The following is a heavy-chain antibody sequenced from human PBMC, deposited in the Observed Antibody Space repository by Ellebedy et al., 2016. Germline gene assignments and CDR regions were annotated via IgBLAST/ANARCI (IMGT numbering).Heavy chain of an antibody. V-gene: IGHV1-18*01. Sequence: ASVKVSCKASGYTFSAYGISWVRQAPGQGLEWMGWISGYYGNTNYAQKFQGRVTMTTDTSTSTAYMELRSLTSDDTAVFYCARDPRYRSGYYPPGDAFDIWGQGTMLTVSS. CDR3: ARDPRYRSGYYPPGDAFDI. CDR1: GYTFSAYG. D-gene: IGHD3-22*01. J-gene: IGHJ3*02. CDR2: ISGYYGNT.